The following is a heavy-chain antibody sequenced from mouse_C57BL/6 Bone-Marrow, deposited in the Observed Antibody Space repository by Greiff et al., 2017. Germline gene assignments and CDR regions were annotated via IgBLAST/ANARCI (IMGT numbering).Heavy chain of an antibody. J-gene: IGHJ3*01. CDR1: GYSITSGYY. CDR3: ARVGALYYSIWFAY. Sequence: EVKLVESGPGLVKPSQSLSLTCSVTGYSITSGYYWNWIRQFPGNKLEWMGYISYDGSNNYNPSLKNRISITRDTSKNQFFLKLNSVTTEDTATYYCARVGALYYSIWFAYWGQGTLVTVSA. D-gene: IGHD2-5*01. V-gene: IGHV3-6*01. CDR2: ISYDGSN.